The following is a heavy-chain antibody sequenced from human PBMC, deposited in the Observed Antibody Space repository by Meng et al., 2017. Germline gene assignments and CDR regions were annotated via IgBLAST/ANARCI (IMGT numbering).Heavy chain of an antibody. CDR1: GFTFSSYS. Sequence: GESLKIPCAASGFTFSSYSMNWVRQAPGKGLEGVSSISSSSSYIYYADSVKGRFTISRDNAKNSLYLQMNSLRAEDTAVYYSARGGFVRVAGTTDYWGQGTLVTVSS. CDR3: ARGGFVRVAGTTDY. D-gene: IGHD3-10*02. CDR2: ISSSSSYI. V-gene: IGHV3-21*01. J-gene: IGHJ4*02.